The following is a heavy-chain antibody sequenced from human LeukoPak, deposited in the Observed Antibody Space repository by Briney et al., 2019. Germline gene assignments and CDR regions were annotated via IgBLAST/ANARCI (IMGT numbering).Heavy chain of an antibody. J-gene: IGHJ4*02. CDR3: AKDSAPDFRERY. V-gene: IGHV3-23*01. CDR1: GFTFSSYP. D-gene: IGHD3-3*01. CDR2: ISGSGGTT. Sequence: GGSLRLSCAASGFTFSSYPMTWVRQTPEKGLEWVSSISGSGGTTYYADSVKGRFTISRDNSKTTLYLQMNSLRGEDTAVYSCAKDSAPDFRERYWGQGALVSVS.